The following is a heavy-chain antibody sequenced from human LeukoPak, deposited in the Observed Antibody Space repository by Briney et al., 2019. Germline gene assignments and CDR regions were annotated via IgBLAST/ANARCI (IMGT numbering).Heavy chain of an antibody. CDR3: AIPMVRGVITPFDY. Sequence: ASVKVSCKASGYTFTGYYMHWVRQAPGQGLKWMGRINPNSGGTNYAQKFQGRVTMTRDTSISTAYMELSRLRSDDTAVYNCAIPMVRGVITPFDYWGQGTLVTVSS. J-gene: IGHJ4*02. CDR1: GYTFTGYY. CDR2: INPNSGGT. V-gene: IGHV1-2*06. D-gene: IGHD3-10*01.